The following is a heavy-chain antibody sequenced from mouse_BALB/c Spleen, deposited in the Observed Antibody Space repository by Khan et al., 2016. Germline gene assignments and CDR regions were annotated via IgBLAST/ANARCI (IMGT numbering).Heavy chain of an antibody. D-gene: IGHD2-3*01. CDR2: IDPANGNT. V-gene: IGHV14-3*02. J-gene: IGHJ2*01. CDR3: APIYDGYYYY. Sequence: VQLQQPGAELVKPGASVKLSCTASGLNIKDTYMHWVKQRPEQGLEWIGRIDPANGNTKYDPKFQGKATITADTSSNTAYLQLSSLTAEDTAVYYCAPIYDGYYYYWGQGTTLTVSS. CDR1: GLNIKDTY.